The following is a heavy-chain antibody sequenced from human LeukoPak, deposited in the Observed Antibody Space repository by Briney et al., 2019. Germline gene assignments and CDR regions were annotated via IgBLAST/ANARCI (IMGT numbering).Heavy chain of an antibody. V-gene: IGHV4-59*12. CDR2: IYYTGST. CDR1: GDSISSDY. CDR3: ARGRYDSSGYYLDY. J-gene: IGHJ4*02. D-gene: IGHD3-22*01. Sequence: SETLSLTCAVSGDSISSDYWSWVRQPPGKGLEWIGYIYYTGSTNYNPSLKGRVTISVDTSKYQFSLKLSSVTAADTAVYYCARGRYDSSGYYLDYWGQGTLVTVSS.